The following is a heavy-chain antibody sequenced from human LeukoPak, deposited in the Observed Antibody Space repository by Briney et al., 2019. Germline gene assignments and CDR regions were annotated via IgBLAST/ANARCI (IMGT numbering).Heavy chain of an antibody. D-gene: IGHD4-17*01. Sequence: PGGSLRLSCVASGFTFSSYSVTWVRQTPEKGLAWVSIIGGPGAPTFYADSVEGRFTISRDNSKNTAYLQMNSLRAEDTAVYFCAKGATTATRHFDPWGRGTLVTVSS. CDR2: IGGPGAPT. CDR3: AKGATTATRHFDP. V-gene: IGHV3-23*01. J-gene: IGHJ2*01. CDR1: GFTFSSYS.